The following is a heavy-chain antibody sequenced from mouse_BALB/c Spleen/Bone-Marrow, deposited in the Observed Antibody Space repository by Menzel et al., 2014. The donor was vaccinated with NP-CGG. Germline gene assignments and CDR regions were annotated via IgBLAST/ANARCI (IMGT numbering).Heavy chain of an antibody. D-gene: IGHD2-10*02. Sequence: DVHLVESGGGLVQPGGSLKLSCAASGFDFSRYWMNWVRQAPGNGLEWIGEIDPESSTINYTPSLKDKFIISGDNAKNTLSLQMNKVRSGVTAVYYGARAKYGNPWFAYWGQGTLVTVSA. CDR2: IDPESSTI. V-gene: IGHV4-1*02. CDR1: GFDFSRYW. CDR3: ARAKYGNPWFAY. J-gene: IGHJ3*01.